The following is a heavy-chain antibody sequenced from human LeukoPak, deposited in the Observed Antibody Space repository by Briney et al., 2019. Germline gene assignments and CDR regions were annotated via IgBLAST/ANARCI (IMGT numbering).Heavy chain of an antibody. V-gene: IGHV4-31*03. CDR2: IYYSGST. CDR1: GGSISSGGYY. CDR3: ARGWSYLYSQSYYYYGMYV. D-gene: IGHD1-26*01. Sequence: PSETLSLTCTVSGGSISSGGYYWSWIRQHPGKGLEWIGYIYYSGSTYYNPSLKSRVTISVDTSKNQFSLKLSSVTAADTAVYYCARGWSYLYSQSYYYYGMYVWGQGTTVTVSS. J-gene: IGHJ6*02.